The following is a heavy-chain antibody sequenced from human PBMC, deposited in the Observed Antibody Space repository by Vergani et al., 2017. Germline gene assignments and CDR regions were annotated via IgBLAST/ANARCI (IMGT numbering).Heavy chain of an antibody. Sequence: EVQLLESGGGLVQSGGSLRLSCAASGFTFSSYAMSWVRQASGKGLEWVSAICGSGGSTYYADSVKGRFTISRDNSKNTLFLQMNSLGAEDTAVYYCAKARQTSSRWFGLDYYYYGMDVWGQGTTVTVSS. CDR2: ICGSGGST. CDR3: AKARQTSSRWFGLDYYYYGMDV. V-gene: IGHV3-23*01. CDR1: GFTFSSYA. J-gene: IGHJ6*02. D-gene: IGHD6-13*01.